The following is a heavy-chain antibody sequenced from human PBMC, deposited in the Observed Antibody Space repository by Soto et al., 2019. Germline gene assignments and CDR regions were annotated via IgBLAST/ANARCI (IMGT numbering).Heavy chain of an antibody. Sequence: DVQILESGGGLTQPGGSLRLSCATSGFTLKSYALTWVRQAPGKGLQWVSSVSGGSTYYAEFVRGRFTIYKDNSKNTVYLQMNSLRDEDTAIYYCAKEKTLALGAPDYWGQGAQVTVSS. D-gene: IGHD1-26*01. CDR3: AKEKTLALGAPDY. CDR2: VSGGST. V-gene: IGHV3-23*01. J-gene: IGHJ4*02. CDR1: GFTLKSYA.